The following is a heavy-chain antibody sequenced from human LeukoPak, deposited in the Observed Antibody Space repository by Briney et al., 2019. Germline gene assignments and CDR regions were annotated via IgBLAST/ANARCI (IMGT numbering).Heavy chain of an antibody. CDR2: ISGDGDLT. CDR1: GFTFGTYA. CDR3: AKATTRGGTSNYYYYCMDV. J-gene: IGHJ6*02. Sequence: GGSLRLSCEASGFTFGTYAMTWVRQGPGKGLEWVSVISGDGDLTYYTNSVKGRFTISRDNSKNTLYLQMNSLRADDTALYYCAKATTRGGTSNYYYYCMDVWGHGTTVTVSS. V-gene: IGHV3-23*01. D-gene: IGHD1-1*01.